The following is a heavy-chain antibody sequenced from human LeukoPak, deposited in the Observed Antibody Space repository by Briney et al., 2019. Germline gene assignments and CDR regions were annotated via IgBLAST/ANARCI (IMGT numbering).Heavy chain of an antibody. V-gene: IGHV1-24*01. CDR3: ATAVRLGELSPDY. Sequence: EASVKVSCKVSGYTLTELSMHWVRQAPGKGLEWMGGFDPEDGETIYAQKFQGRVTMTEDTSTDTAYMELSSLRSEDTAVCYCATAVRLGELSPDYWGQGTLVTVSS. J-gene: IGHJ4*02. CDR2: FDPEDGET. CDR1: GYTLTELS. D-gene: IGHD3-16*02.